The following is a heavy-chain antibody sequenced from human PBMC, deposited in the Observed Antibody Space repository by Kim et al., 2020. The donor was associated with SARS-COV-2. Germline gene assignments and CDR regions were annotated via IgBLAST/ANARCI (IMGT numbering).Heavy chain of an antibody. CDR3: AKEGHYYDSSGYYSRWFDA. J-gene: IGHJ5*02. D-gene: IGHD3-22*01. CDR1: GFTFSRYA. CDR2: ISGSGGNT. V-gene: IGHV3-23*01. Sequence: GGSLRLSCAASGFTFSRYAMSWVRQAPGKGLEWVSVISGSGGNTYYADSVKGRFTISRDNSKNTLYLQMNNLRAEDTAVYYCAKEGHYYDSSGYYSRWFDAWGQGTLVTVSS.